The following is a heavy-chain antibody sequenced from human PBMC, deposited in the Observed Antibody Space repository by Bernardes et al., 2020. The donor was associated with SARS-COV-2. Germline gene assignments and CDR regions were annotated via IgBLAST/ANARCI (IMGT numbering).Heavy chain of an antibody. Sequence: GGSLRLACAASGFTFSTYWMHWVRQAPGKGLVWVSRINSVGISTTYVDSVKGRFTISRDNAKNTLYLQMNSLRAEDTAVYYCARASFGSGSYYFHDAFDIWGQGTMVTVSS. J-gene: IGHJ3*02. D-gene: IGHD3-10*01. CDR2: INSVGIST. CDR3: ARASFGSGSYYFHDAFDI. V-gene: IGHV3-74*01. CDR1: GFTFSTYW.